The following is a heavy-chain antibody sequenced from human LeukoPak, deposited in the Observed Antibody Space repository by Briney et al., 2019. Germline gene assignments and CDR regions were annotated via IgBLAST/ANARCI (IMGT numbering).Heavy chain of an antibody. D-gene: IGHD6-19*01. CDR1: GYSICSNNW. CDR3: ARNQAVAANRGAFDI. CDR2: IYYSGST. Sequence: NPSETLSLTCAVSGYSICSNNWWAWIRQPPGKGLEWIGYIYYSGSTYYNPYNPSLTSRVTMSVDTSKNQFSLKLDSVTEKDTAMYYCARNQAVAANRGAFDIWGQGTMVTVSS. J-gene: IGHJ3*02. V-gene: IGHV4-28*01.